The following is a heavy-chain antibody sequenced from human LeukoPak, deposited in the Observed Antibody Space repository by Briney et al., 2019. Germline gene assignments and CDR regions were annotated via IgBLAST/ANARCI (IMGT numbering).Heavy chain of an antibody. CDR2: IYHSGST. J-gene: IGHJ5*02. D-gene: IGHD5-24*01. V-gene: IGHV4-30-2*01. Sequence: SQTLSLTCAVSGGSISSGGYSWSWIRQPPGKGLEWIGYIYHSGSTYYNPSLKSRVTISVDRSKNQFSLKLSSVTAADTAVYYCAGPLDGYNYRWFDPWGQGTLVTVSS. CDR1: GGSISSGGYS. CDR3: AGPLDGYNYRWFDP.